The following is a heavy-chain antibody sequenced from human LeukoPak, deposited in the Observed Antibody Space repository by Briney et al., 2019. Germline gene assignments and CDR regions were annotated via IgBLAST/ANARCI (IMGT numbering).Heavy chain of an antibody. J-gene: IGHJ4*02. CDR1: GFTFSTYG. Sequence: GGSLRLSCAASGFTFSTYGMYWVRQAPGKGLEWVAFIRYDGNEKNYADSVKGRFTISRDNSKNMLYLQINSLRRDDTAVYYCAKDSHERARRGGHFEDWGQGTLVTVSS. CDR3: AKDSHERARRGGHFED. D-gene: IGHD6-6*01. V-gene: IGHV3-30*02. CDR2: IRYDGNEK.